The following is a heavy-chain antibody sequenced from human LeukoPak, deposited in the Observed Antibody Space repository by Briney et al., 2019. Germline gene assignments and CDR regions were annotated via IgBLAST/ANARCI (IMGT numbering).Heavy chain of an antibody. CDR1: GGSISSYY. D-gene: IGHD3-22*01. J-gene: IGHJ4*02. V-gene: IGHV4-59*01. Sequence: SETLSLTCTVSGGSISSYYWSWIRQPPGKGLEWIGYIYYSGSTNYNPSLKSRVTISVDPSKNQFSLKLSSVTAADTAVYYCARGSRGAGYSYGDYWGQGTLVTVSS. CDR3: ARGSRGAGYSYGDY. CDR2: IYYSGST.